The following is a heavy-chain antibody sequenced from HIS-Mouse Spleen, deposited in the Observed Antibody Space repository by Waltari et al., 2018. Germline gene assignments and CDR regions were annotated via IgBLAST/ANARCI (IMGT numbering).Heavy chain of an antibody. CDR1: GGSISSSSYY. J-gene: IGHJ2*01. D-gene: IGHD6-13*01. Sequence: QLQLQESGPGLVKPSEILSLTCTVSGGSISSSSYYWGWIRQPPGKGLEWIGSIYYSGGNYHNPSLKSRVTISVDTSKNQFSLKLSSVTAADTAVYYCAREIPYSSSWYDWYFDLWGRGTLVTVSS. CDR2: IYYSGGN. CDR3: AREIPYSSSWYDWYFDL. V-gene: IGHV4-39*07.